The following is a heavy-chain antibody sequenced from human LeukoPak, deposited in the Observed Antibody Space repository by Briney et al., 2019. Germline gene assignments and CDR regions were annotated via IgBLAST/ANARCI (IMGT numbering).Heavy chain of an antibody. CDR2: IYYSGST. V-gene: IGHV4-59*08. CDR3: ARHSSYYDSSGRIDY. CDR1: GGSISSYY. D-gene: IGHD3-22*01. Sequence: SETLSLTCTVSGGSISSYYWSWIRQPPGKGLEWIGYIYYSGSTNYNPSLKSRVTISVDASKNQFSLKLSSVTAADTAVYYCARHSSYYDSSGRIDYWGQGTLVTVSS. J-gene: IGHJ4*02.